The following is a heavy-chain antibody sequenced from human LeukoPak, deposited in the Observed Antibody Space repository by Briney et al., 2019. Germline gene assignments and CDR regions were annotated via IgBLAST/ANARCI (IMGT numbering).Heavy chain of an antibody. D-gene: IGHD6-13*01. V-gene: IGHV1-69*04. Sequence: SVKVSCKASGGTFSSYAIRWVRQAPGQGLEWMGRIIPIFGIANYAQKFQGRVTITADKSTSTAYMELSSLRSEDTAVYYCAREEDLWAAAGTIDYWGQGTLVTVSS. CDR1: GGTFSSYA. CDR2: IIPIFGIA. CDR3: AREEDLWAAAGTIDY. J-gene: IGHJ4*02.